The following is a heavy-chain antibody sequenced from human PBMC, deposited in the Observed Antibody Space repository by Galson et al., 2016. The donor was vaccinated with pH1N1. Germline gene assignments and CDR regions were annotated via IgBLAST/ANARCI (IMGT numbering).Heavy chain of an antibody. CDR3: ASPMGHDYRALLTDY. CDR2: IDPSNGGT. CDR1: GYTVTTYG. V-gene: IGHV1-46*01. D-gene: IGHD4-11*01. J-gene: IGHJ4*02. Sequence: SVKVSCKASGYTVTTYGVSWVRQAPGQGFEWMGIIDPSNGGTNYAQKFQGRVTMTRDTSTSTVYMELSSLRSEDTAVYYCASPMGHDYRALLTDYWGQGTLVTVSS.